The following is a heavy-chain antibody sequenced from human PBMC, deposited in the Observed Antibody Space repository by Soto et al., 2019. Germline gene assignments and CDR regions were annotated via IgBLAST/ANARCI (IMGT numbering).Heavy chain of an antibody. CDR2: IYYSGST. D-gene: IGHD2-2*01. CDR3: ARSLGYCSSTSCSAFDI. J-gene: IGHJ3*02. CDR1: GGSISSYY. Sequence: SETLSLTYTVSGGSISSYYWSWIRQPPGKGLEWIGYIYYSGSTNYNPSLKSRVTISVDTSKNQFSLKLSSVTAADTAVYYCARSLGYCSSTSCSAFDIWGQGTMVTVSS. V-gene: IGHV4-59*01.